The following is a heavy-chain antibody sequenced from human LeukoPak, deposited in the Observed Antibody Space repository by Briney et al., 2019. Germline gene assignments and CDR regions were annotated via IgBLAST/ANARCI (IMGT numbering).Heavy chain of an antibody. CDR2: INSNGDIT. CDR3: VKSPHASSSYFDY. J-gene: IGHJ4*02. V-gene: IGHV3-64D*09. Sequence: GWSLRLSCSASGFTFSSFAMHWVRQAPGKGLEYVSAINSNGDITDYADSVKGRFTISRDNSKNTLYLQMSSLRGEDTAVFYCVKSPHASSSYFDYWGQGTLVTVSS. CDR1: GFTFSSFA. D-gene: IGHD6-13*01.